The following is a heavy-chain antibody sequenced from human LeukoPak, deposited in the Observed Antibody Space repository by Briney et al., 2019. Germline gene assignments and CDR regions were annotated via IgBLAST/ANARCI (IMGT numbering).Heavy chain of an antibody. V-gene: IGHV1-46*01. D-gene: IGHD1-26*01. CDR3: ARTSLVRDTTSYYMGPFDY. CDR1: GYTFTNYY. J-gene: IGHJ4*02. CDR2: INPSGGRT. Sequence: ASVKVSCKASGYTFTNYYMHWVRQAPGQGLEWMGIINPSGGRTAYAQRFQGRVTVTSDMSTSTVYMELSSLTSEDTAVCYCARTSLVRDTTSYYMGPFDYWGQGALVTVSS.